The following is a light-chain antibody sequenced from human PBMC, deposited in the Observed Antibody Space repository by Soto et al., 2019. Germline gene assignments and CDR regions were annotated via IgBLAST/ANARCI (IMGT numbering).Light chain of an antibody. Sequence: QSALTQPASVSRSPGQSITISCSGTSSDVGGYNYVSWYQQHPGKAPKLMIYDVSNRPSGVSNRFSGSKSGNTASLTISGLQAEDEADYYCCSYTSSSTLVVFGGGTQLTVL. V-gene: IGLV2-14*01. J-gene: IGLJ2*01. CDR1: SSDVGGYNY. CDR2: DVS. CDR3: CSYTSSSTLVV.